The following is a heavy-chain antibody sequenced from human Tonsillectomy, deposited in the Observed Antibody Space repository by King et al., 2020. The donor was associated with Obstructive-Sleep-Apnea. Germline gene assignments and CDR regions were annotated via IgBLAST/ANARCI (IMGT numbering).Heavy chain of an antibody. D-gene: IGHD6-19*01. Sequence: VQLVESGGGLVQPGGSLRLSCAASGFTFSSYAMSWVRQAPGKGLEWVSGVSGRGGSAYYADSVKGRFTISRDNSKNTLYLQMNTLRAGDTAVYYCAKVFSSGWTGFDFDYWGQGTLVTVSS. CDR1: GFTFSSYA. J-gene: IGHJ4*02. CDR3: AKVFSSGWTGFDFDY. CDR2: VSGRGGSA. V-gene: IGHV3-23*04.